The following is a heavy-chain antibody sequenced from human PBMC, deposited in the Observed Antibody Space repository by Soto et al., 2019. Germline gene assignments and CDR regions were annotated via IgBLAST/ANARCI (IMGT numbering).Heavy chain of an antibody. J-gene: IGHJ4*02. D-gene: IGHD6-13*01. Sequence: QITLKESGPTLVKPTQTLTLTCTFSGFSLSTSGMGVGWIRQPPGKALEWLALIYWDDDQRYSPSLKSRITITKDTSKNPVVLTITNMDPVDTATYYCAHYSSTCSFDFWGQGTLVTVSS. CDR3: AHYSSTCSFDF. CDR2: IYWDDDQ. CDR1: GFSLSTSGMG. V-gene: IGHV2-5*02.